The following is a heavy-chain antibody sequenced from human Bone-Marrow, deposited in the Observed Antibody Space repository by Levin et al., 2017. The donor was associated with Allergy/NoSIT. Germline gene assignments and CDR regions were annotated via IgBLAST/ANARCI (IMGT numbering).Heavy chain of an antibody. CDR2: INPSSGST. CDR1: GYTFTSYY. Sequence: GESLKISCNSSGYTFTSYYMHWVRQAPGQGLEWMGVINPSSGSTTYAQNFQGRVSMTRDTSTSTVYMELSGLRSEDTAVYYCARAAVSGRRFDYWGQGTLVIVSS. CDR3: ARAAVSGRRFDY. D-gene: IGHD6-19*01. J-gene: IGHJ4*02. V-gene: IGHV1-46*01.